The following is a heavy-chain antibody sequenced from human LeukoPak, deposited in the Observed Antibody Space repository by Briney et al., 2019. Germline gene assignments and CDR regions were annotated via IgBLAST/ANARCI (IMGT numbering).Heavy chain of an antibody. Sequence: PSETLSLTCSVSDDSITMYYWTWIRQPPGKGLEWIGEINHSGSTNYNPSLKSRVTISVDTSKNQFSLKLSSVTAADTAVYYCARHLALWFGHPKWVNWFDPWGQGTLVTVSS. D-gene: IGHD3-10*01. CDR3: ARHLALWFGHPKWVNWFDP. CDR2: INHSGST. CDR1: DDSITMYY. V-gene: IGHV4-34*01. J-gene: IGHJ5*02.